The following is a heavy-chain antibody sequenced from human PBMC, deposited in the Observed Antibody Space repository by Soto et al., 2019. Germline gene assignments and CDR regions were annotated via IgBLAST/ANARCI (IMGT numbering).Heavy chain of an antibody. J-gene: IGHJ4*02. Sequence: EVQLVESGGGLVQPGGSLRLSCAASGFTFNSYWMHWVRQAPGKGLVWVSRINPDGRSTNYADYVKGRFTISRDNAKNTLYLQMNSLSAEDTAVYHCARGGLQGSGNHYNDNWGQGTLVTVSS. CDR2: INPDGRST. D-gene: IGHD3-10*01. V-gene: IGHV3-74*01. CDR3: ARGGLQGSGNHYNDN. CDR1: GFTFNSYW.